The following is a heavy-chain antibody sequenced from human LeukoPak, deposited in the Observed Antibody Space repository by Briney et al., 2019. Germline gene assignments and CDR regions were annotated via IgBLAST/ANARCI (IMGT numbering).Heavy chain of an antibody. D-gene: IGHD5-24*01. CDR1: GGSFSDYY. Sequence: PSETLSLTCAVYGGSFSDYYWSWIRQPPGKGLEWIGEINHSGSTNYNPSLKSRVTISVDTSKNQFSLKLSSVTAADTAVYYCARKRWLQCFDYWGQGTLVTVSS. J-gene: IGHJ4*02. CDR2: INHSGST. V-gene: IGHV4-34*01. CDR3: ARKRWLQCFDY.